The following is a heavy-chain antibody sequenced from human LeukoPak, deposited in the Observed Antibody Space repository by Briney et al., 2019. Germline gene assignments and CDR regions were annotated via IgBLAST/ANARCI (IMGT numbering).Heavy chain of an antibody. V-gene: IGHV1-2*02. CDR2: INPNSGGT. D-gene: IGHD3-22*01. J-gene: IGHJ4*02. CDR1: GYTFTGYY. Sequence: ASVKVSCKASGYTFTGYYMHWVRQAPGQGLEWMGWINPNSGGTNYAQKFHGRVTMTRDTSISTAYMELSRLRSDDTAVYYCARAYYYDSSPEDYWGQGTLVTVSS. CDR3: ARAYYYDSSPEDY.